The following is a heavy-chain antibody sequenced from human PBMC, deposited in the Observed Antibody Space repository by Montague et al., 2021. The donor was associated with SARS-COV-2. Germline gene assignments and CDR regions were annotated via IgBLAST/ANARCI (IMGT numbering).Heavy chain of an antibody. D-gene: IGHD3-22*01. V-gene: IGHV4-39*01. CDR2: IYYSGST. CDR3: ARFPYYYDNWFDP. CDR1: GGSISSSSYY. J-gene: IGHJ5*02. Sequence: SETLSLTCTVSGGSISSSSYYWGWIRQPPGKGFEWIGSIYYSGSTYYNPSLKSRVTISVDTSKNQFSLKLSSVTAADTAVYYCARFPYYYDNWFDPWGQGTLVTVSS.